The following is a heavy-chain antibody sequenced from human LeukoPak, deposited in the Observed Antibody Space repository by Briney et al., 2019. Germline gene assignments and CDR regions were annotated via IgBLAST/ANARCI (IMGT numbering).Heavy chain of an antibody. J-gene: IGHJ4*02. D-gene: IGHD2-8*01. CDR2: ISSSGSTV. CDR1: GFTFSSYE. CDR3: ARDNGNKYYFDY. Sequence: PGGSLRLSCAASGFTFSSYEMDWVRQAPGKGPEWVSYISSSGSTVHYADSVKGRFTISRDNAKKSLYLQMNSLRAEDTAVYYCARDNGNKYYFDYWGQGTLVTVSS. V-gene: IGHV3-48*03.